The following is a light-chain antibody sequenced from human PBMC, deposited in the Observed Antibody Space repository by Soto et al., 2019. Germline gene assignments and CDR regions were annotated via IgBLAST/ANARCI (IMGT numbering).Light chain of an antibody. Sequence: EFVLTQSPGTLSLSPGGRATLSCRASQTVRNNYLAWYQQKPGQAPRLLIYGASNRATGIPDRFSGSGSGTDFTLTISRLEPEDFAVYYCQQYGSSGTFGQGTKVDIK. CDR3: QQYGSSGT. CDR2: GAS. CDR1: QTVRNNY. V-gene: IGKV3-20*01. J-gene: IGKJ1*01.